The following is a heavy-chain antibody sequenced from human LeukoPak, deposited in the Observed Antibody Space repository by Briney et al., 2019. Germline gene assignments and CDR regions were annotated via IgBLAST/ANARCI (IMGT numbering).Heavy chain of an antibody. D-gene: IGHD3-3*01. CDR2: INSKGGST. CDR1: GFTFNDYA. J-gene: IGHJ3*02. Sequence: PGGSLRLSCAGSGFTFNDYAMHWVRQAPGKGLEYVAGINSKGGSTYYATSVKGRFTISRDNSKNTLHLQMGSLRAEDMAFYYCARERYSPYDFDALDIWAEGQWSPSLQ. CDR3: ARERYSPYDFDALDI. V-gene: IGHV3-64*01.